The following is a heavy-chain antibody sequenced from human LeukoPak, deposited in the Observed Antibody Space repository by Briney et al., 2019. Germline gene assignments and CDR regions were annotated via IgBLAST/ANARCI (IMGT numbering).Heavy chain of an antibody. V-gene: IGHV4-39*07. CDR2: IYYSGST. D-gene: IGHD1-7*01. Sequence: SETLSLTCTVSGGSISSSNYFWGWIRQPPGKGLEWIGSIYYSGSTYYNPSLKSRVTISADTSKNQFSLKLSSVTAADTAVYYCARVVGTTWFYYTMDVWGQGTTVTVSS. CDR1: GGSISSSNYF. CDR3: ARVVGTTWFYYTMDV. J-gene: IGHJ6*02.